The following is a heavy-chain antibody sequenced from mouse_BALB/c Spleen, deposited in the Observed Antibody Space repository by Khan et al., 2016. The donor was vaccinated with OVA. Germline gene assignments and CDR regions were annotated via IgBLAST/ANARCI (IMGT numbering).Heavy chain of an antibody. Sequence: VQLQQSGPDLMKPGASVNISCKASGYSFTSYYIHWVKQSHGKSLEWIGYIDPFNGGTDYNQKFKGKATLTVDKSSNTAYMHLSSLTSEDSAVYYGARGTFDYWGQGTLVTDST. D-gene: IGHD3-3*01. CDR3: ARGTFDY. CDR2: IDPFNGGT. CDR1: GYSFTSYY. V-gene: IGHV1S135*01. J-gene: IGHJ3*01.